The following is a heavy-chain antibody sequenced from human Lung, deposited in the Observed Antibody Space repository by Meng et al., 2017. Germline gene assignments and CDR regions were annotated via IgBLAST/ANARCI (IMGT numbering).Heavy chain of an antibody. Sequence: QVQLQEPGPGLVKPSQTLSLTCTVSGGSISSSNYYWSWIRQPPGKGLEWSGHIYNSGSTYYNPSLKSRITISVDTSKNQFSLKLSSVTAVDTAVYYCARGQKGYFDLWGRGTLVTVSS. CDR3: ARGQKGYFDL. CDR2: IYNSGST. J-gene: IGHJ2*01. V-gene: IGHV4-30-4*01. CDR1: GGSISSSNYY.